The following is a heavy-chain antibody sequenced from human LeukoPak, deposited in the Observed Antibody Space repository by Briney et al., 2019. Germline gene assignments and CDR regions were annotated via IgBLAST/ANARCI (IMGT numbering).Heavy chain of an antibody. V-gene: IGHV4-59*08. J-gene: IGHJ4*02. CDR1: GGSISSYY. Sequence: SETLSLTCTVSGGSISSYYWSWIRQPPGKGLEWIGYIYYSGSTNYNPSLKSRVTISVDTSKNQFSLKLSSVTAADTAVYYCARGKREGCSSTSCYTAGDYWGQGTLVTVSS. CDR2: IYYSGST. D-gene: IGHD2-2*02. CDR3: ARGKREGCSSTSCYTAGDY.